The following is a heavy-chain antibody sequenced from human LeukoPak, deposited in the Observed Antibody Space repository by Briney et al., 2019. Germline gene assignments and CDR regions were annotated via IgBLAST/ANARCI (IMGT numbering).Heavy chain of an antibody. CDR1: GFTFSSYG. D-gene: IGHD1-26*01. Sequence: GGSLRLSCAASGFTFSSYGMHWVRQAPGKGLEWVAVIWYDGSNKYYADSVKGRFTISRDNPKNTLYLQMNSLRAEDTAVYYCARSGIVGATRVSGLDYWGQGTLVTVSS. J-gene: IGHJ4*02. CDR3: ARSGIVGATRVSGLDY. CDR2: IWYDGSNK. V-gene: IGHV3-33*01.